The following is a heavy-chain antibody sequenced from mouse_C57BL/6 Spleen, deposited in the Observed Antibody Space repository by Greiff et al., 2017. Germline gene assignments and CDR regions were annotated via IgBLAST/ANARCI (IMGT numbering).Heavy chain of an antibody. CDR3: ARYDYDEGVAWFAY. Sequence: QVQLKESGAELVKPGASVKMSCKASGYTFTSYWITWVKQRPGQGLEWIGDIYPGSGSTNYNEKFNSKATLTVATSSSTAYMQLSSLTSEDSAVYYCARYDYDEGVAWFAYWGQGTLVTVSA. CDR2: IYPGSGST. J-gene: IGHJ3*01. D-gene: IGHD2-4*01. V-gene: IGHV1-55*01. CDR1: GYTFTSYW.